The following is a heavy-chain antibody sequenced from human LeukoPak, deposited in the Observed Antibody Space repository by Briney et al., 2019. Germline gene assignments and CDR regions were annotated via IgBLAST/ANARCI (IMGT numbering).Heavy chain of an antibody. CDR1: GGSISSHY. D-gene: IGHD1-14*01. CDR2: IYYSGST. CDR3: ARGSGTTYYYYMDV. Sequence: PSETLSLTCTASGGSISSHYWSWIRQPPGKGLEWIGYIYYSGSTNYNPSLKSRVTISVDPSKNQFSLKLSSVTAADTAVYYCARGSGTTYYYYMDVWGKGTTVTVSS. V-gene: IGHV4-59*11. J-gene: IGHJ6*03.